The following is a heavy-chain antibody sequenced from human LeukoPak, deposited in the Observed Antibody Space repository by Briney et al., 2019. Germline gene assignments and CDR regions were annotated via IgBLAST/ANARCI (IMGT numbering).Heavy chain of an antibody. V-gene: IGHV4-34*01. CDR3: ARGRVAATSVTNY. J-gene: IGHJ4*02. D-gene: IGHD2-15*01. Sequence: TSETLSLTCTVSGGSISSYYWSWIRQPPGKGLEWIGEINHSRNTNYNPSLKSRVSISVDTSKNQFSLKLNSLTAADTAVYYCARGRVAATSVTNYWGQGTLVTVSS. CDR2: INHSRNT. CDR1: GGSISSYY.